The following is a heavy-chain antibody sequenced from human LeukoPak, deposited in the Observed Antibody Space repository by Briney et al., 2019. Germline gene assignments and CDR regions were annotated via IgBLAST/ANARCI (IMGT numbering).Heavy chain of an antibody. CDR1: GFTFSSHW. CDR2: IRGDGSST. CDR3: ARDRASHFDY. J-gene: IGHJ4*02. Sequence: GGSLRLSCAASGFTFSSHWMHWVRQAPGKGLVWVSGIRGDGSSTSYADSVKGRFTISRDNAKNTLYLQMNSLTAEDTAVYYCARDRASHFDYWGQGTPVTVSS. D-gene: IGHD3-10*01. V-gene: IGHV3-74*01.